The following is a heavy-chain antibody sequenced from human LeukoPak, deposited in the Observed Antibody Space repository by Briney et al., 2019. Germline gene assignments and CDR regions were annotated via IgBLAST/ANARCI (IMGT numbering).Heavy chain of an antibody. CDR3: ARDRAFGGVIGAFDI. J-gene: IGHJ3*02. Sequence: GGFLRLSCTASGFPFSSYGMQWVRQAPGKGLEWVACIRYDENTKYYADSVKGRFTVSRDNSENTLFLQMNSLRAEDTAVYYCARDRAFGGVIGAFDIWGQGTMVTVSS. CDR2: IRYDENTK. D-gene: IGHD3-16*01. V-gene: IGHV3-30*02. CDR1: GFPFSSYG.